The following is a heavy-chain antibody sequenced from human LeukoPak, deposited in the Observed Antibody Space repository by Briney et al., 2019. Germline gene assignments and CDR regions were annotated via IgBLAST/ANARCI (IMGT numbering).Heavy chain of an antibody. CDR1: GFTFSSYV. CDR3: ARSVFGYSGYDLDY. V-gene: IGHV3-30*01. Sequence: PGGSLRLSCAASGFTFSSYVMHRVHQAPGKGLEWVAVISYDGSNKYYADSVKGRFTISRDNSKNTLYLQMNSLRAEDTAAYYCARSVFGYSGYDLDYWGQGTLVTVSS. CDR2: ISYDGSNK. J-gene: IGHJ4*02. D-gene: IGHD5-12*01.